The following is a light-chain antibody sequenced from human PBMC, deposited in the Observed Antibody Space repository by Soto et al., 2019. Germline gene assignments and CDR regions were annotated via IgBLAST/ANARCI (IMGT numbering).Light chain of an antibody. V-gene: IGKV3-11*01. Sequence: EVVLTQSPATLSLSPGERATLSCRASQSVRYYLAWYQQKPGQAPRLLIYDSSNRATGIPVRFSGSGSGTDFTLTISSLEPEDFAVYYCQQRSNWPYTFGQGTKLQIK. CDR3: QQRSNWPYT. J-gene: IGKJ2*01. CDR2: DSS. CDR1: QSVRYY.